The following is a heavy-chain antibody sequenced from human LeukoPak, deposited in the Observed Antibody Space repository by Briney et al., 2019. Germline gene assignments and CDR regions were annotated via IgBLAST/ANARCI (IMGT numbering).Heavy chain of an antibody. J-gene: IGHJ1*01. CDR3: ARDSPGYGAYVS. D-gene: IGHD5-12*01. V-gene: IGHV3-7*01. Sequence: PGGSLRLSCAASGSTFSSYSMTWVRQAPGKGLEWVANIKEDGSREYYADSVKGRFTISRDNAKNSLYLQMDSLTAEDTAVYYCARDSPGYGAYVSWGQGTLVSVSS. CDR2: IKEDGSRE. CDR1: GSTFSSYS.